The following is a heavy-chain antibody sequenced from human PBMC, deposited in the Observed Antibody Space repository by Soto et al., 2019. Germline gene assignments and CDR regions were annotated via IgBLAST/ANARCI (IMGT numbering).Heavy chain of an antibody. CDR1: GGSISSGGYY. CDR2: IYYSGST. V-gene: IGHV4-31*03. J-gene: IGHJ4*02. Sequence: PSETLSLTCTVSGGSISSGGYYWSWIRQHPGNGLEWIGYIYYSGSTYYNPSLKSRVTISVDTSKNQFSLKLSSVTAADTAVYYCARGDLSAMVIGYWGQGTLVTVSS. CDR3: ARGDLSAMVIGY. D-gene: IGHD5-18*01.